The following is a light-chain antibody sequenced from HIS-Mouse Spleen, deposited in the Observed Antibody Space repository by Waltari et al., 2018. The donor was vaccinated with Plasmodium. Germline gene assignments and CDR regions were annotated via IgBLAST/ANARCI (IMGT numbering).Light chain of an antibody. J-gene: IGLJ3*02. CDR1: LGLNVGTYR. CDR3: MIWHSSAWV. CDR2: YKSDSDK. V-gene: IGLV5-45*03. Sequence: QAVLTQPSSLSASPGASASPTCTLRLGLNVGTYRVYWYQQKPGSPPQYLLRYKSDSDKQQGSGVPSRFSGSKDASANAGILLISGLQSEDEADYYCMIWHSSAWVFGGGTKLTVL.